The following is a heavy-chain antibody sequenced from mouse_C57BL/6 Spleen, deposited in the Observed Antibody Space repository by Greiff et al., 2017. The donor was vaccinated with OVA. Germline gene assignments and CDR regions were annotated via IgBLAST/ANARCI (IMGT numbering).Heavy chain of an antibody. Sequence: QVQLQQSGAELVRPGTSVKVSCKASGYAFTNYLIEWVKQRPGQGLEWIGVINPGSGGTNYNEKFKGKATLTADKSSSTAYMQVSSLTSEDSAVYFCARWGYYGSSYYFDYWGQGTTLTVSS. CDR3: ARWGYYGSSYYFDY. CDR1: GYAFTNYL. J-gene: IGHJ2*01. CDR2: INPGSGGT. D-gene: IGHD1-1*01. V-gene: IGHV1-54*01.